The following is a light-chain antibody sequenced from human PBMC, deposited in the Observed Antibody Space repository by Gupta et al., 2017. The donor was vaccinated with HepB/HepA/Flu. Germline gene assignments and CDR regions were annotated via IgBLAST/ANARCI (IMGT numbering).Light chain of an antibody. CDR1: KLGDKY. V-gene: IGLV3-1*01. J-gene: IGLJ2*01. CDR2: QDS. CDR3: QAWDSSTVV. Sequence: SYELTQPPSVSVSPGQTASITCSGDKLGDKYACWYQQKPGQSPVLVIYQDSKRPSGIPERFSGSNSGKKANLTISGTQAMDEADDYCQAWDSSTVVFGGGTKLNVL.